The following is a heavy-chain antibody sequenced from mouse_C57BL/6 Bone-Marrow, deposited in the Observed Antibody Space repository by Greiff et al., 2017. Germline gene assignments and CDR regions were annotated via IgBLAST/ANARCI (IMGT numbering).Heavy chain of an antibody. Sequence: EVQLVESGGGLVQPKGSLKLSCAASGFSFNTYAMNWVRQAPGKGLEWVARIRSKSNNYATYYADSVKDRFTISRDDSESMLYLQMNNLKTEDTAMYYCVKGYYDYDDAMDYWGQGTSVTVSS. CDR1: GFSFNTYA. D-gene: IGHD2-4*01. V-gene: IGHV10-1*01. CDR3: VKGYYDYDDAMDY. J-gene: IGHJ4*01. CDR2: IRSKSNNYAT.